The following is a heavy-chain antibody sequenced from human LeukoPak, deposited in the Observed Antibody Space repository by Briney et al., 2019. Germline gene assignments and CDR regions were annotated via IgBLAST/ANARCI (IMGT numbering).Heavy chain of an antibody. D-gene: IGHD4-17*01. V-gene: IGHV1-69-2*01. J-gene: IGHJ4*02. CDR2: VDPQNGET. CDR1: GYIFTDYY. Sequence: GATVKISCKASGYIFTDYYMHWVQQAPGKGLEWMGRVDPQNGETVYAKNFQGRVTMTADTSTDTAYMELTSLRSDDTAVYYCATDDYGDYWARFWGQGSLVTVSS. CDR3: ATDDYGDYWARF.